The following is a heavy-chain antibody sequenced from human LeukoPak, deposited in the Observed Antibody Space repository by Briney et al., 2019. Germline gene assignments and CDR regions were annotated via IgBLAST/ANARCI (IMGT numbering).Heavy chain of an antibody. CDR2: INHSGRT. J-gene: IGHJ4*02. CDR3: ATRDIVVSGFASY. Sequence: SETLSLTCAVYGGSFSGYYWSWIRQPPGKGLEWIGEINHSGRTNYNPSLKSRVTISVDTSKNQFSLKLSSVTAADTAVYYCATRDIVVSGFASYWGQGTLVTVSS. D-gene: IGHD2-15*01. V-gene: IGHV4-34*01. CDR1: GGSFSGYY.